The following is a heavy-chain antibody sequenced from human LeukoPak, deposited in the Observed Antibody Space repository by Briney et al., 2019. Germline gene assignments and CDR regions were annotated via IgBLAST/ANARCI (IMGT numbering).Heavy chain of an antibody. Sequence: ASVKVSCKASGYTFISYGISWVRQAPGQGLEWMGWISASNGNTKYAQKVQGRATMTTDTSTSTAYMELRSLKSDDTAVYYCARGSYDYVWGSYRPEDCWGQGTLVTVSS. D-gene: IGHD3-16*02. CDR2: ISASNGNT. V-gene: IGHV1-18*01. CDR3: ARGSYDYVWGSYRPEDC. CDR1: GYTFISYG. J-gene: IGHJ4*02.